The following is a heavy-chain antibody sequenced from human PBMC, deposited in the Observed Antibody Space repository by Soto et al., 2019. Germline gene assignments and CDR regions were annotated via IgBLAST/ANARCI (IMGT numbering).Heavy chain of an antibody. Sequence: GGSLRLSCAASGFTFSNYRIHWVRQAPGKGLVWVSRINPDGSYTSYADSVKGRFTISRDNAKSTLYLQMNSLRAEDTAVYYCASDMTGPKDYWGQGTLVTVSS. CDR2: INPDGSYT. CDR1: GFTFSNYR. J-gene: IGHJ4*02. V-gene: IGHV3-74*01. D-gene: IGHD3-9*01. CDR3: ASDMTGPKDY.